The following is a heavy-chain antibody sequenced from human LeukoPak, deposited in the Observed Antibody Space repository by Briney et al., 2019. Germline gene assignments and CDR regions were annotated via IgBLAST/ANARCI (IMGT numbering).Heavy chain of an antibody. Sequence: GGSLILSCAASGFNFRSYWMHWVRQAPGKGLVWVSRINSDGSSTSYADSVKGRFTISRDNAKNTLYLQMNSLRAEDTAVYYCARDRSGTIPIDYWGQGTLVTVSS. CDR1: GFNFRSYW. D-gene: IGHD1-14*01. J-gene: IGHJ4*02. CDR2: INSDGSST. V-gene: IGHV3-74*01. CDR3: ARDRSGTIPIDY.